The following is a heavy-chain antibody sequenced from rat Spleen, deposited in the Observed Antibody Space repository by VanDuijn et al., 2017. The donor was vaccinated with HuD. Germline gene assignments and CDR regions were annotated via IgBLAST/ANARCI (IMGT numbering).Heavy chain of an antibody. J-gene: IGHJ3*01. V-gene: IGHV5S10*01. D-gene: IGHD1-6*01. CDR1: GFTFSNYN. Sequence: EVQLVESGGGLVQPGRSLKLSCVASGFTFSNYNMAWVRQAPKKGLEWVATIIYDGTRTFYRDSVQGRFTISRDNAKSTLYLHMDSPRSEDTATYYCTAADVYYGLGTYWGRGTLVTVSS. CDR3: TAADVYYGLGTY. CDR2: IIYDGTRT.